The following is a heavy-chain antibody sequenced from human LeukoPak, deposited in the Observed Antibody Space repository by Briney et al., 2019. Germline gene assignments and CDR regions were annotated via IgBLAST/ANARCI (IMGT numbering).Heavy chain of an antibody. D-gene: IGHD3-10*01. CDR3: ARDYYYGSGSYYLGNAFDI. CDR1: GFTFGDYA. V-gene: IGHV3-49*03. CDR2: IRSNTYGGTA. J-gene: IGHJ3*02. Sequence: PGGSLRLSCTASGFTFGDYAMSWFRQAPGKGLEWVGFIRSNTYGGTAEYAASVKGRFTISRDDSKSIAYLQMNSLRAEDTAVYYCARDYYYGSGSYYLGNAFDIWGQGTMVTVSS.